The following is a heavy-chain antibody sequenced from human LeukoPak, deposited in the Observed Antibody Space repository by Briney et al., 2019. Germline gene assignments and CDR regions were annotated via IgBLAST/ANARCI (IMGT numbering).Heavy chain of an antibody. Sequence: PSETLSLTCTVSGGSISSYYWSWIRQPPGKGLEWIGYIYYSGSTNYNPSLKSRVTISVDTSKNQFSLKLSSVTAADTAVYYCARQGDGYNPPLWGQGTLVTVSS. CDR3: ARQGDGYNPPL. CDR1: GGSISSYY. J-gene: IGHJ4*02. V-gene: IGHV4-59*01. D-gene: IGHD5-24*01. CDR2: IYYSGST.